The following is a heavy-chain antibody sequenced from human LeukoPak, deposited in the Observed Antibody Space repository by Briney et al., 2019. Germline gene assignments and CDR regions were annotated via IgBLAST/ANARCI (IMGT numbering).Heavy chain of an antibody. CDR3: AKITKATTPNY. CDR1: GFTFSSYW. Sequence: PGGSLRLSCAASGFTFSSYWMSWVRQAPGKGLEWVANIKQDGSEKYYVDSVQGRFTISRDNSKSTLCPQMNSLRAEDTAVYYCAKITKATTPNYWGQGTLVTVSS. J-gene: IGHJ4*02. CDR2: IKQDGSEK. V-gene: IGHV3-7*03. D-gene: IGHD4-17*01.